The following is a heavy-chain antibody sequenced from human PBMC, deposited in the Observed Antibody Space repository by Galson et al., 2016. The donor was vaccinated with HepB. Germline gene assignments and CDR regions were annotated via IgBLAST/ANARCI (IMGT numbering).Heavy chain of an antibody. Sequence: SETLSLTCSVSGGSISSSTYYWGWIRQPPGKGLEWIANIYYSGSTFYNPSLKSRVTISVDRSKNQFSLKLNSVTAADTALYYCARSARPSVGWFDPWGQGTLVTVSS. V-gene: IGHV4-39*01. CDR1: GGSISSSTYY. CDR3: ARSARPSVGWFDP. J-gene: IGHJ5*02. D-gene: IGHD1-26*01. CDR2: IYYSGST.